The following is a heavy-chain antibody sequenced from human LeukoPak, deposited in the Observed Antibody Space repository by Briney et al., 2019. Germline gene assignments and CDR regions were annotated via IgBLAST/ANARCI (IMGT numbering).Heavy chain of an antibody. V-gene: IGHV3-53*01. CDR1: GFTVSSNY. CDR2: IYSGGST. D-gene: IGHD6-19*01. Sequence: GGSLRLSCAASGFTVSSNYMSWVRQAPGKGLEWVSVIYSGGSTYYADSEKGRFTISRDNSKNTLYLQMNSLRAEDTAVYYCAAVMIYSSGDFSFDYWGQGTLVTVSS. J-gene: IGHJ4*02. CDR3: AAVMIYSSGDFSFDY.